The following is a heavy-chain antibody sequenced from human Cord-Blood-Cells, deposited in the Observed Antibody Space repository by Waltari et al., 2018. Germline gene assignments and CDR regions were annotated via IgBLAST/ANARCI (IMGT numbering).Heavy chain of an antibody. V-gene: IGHV4-34*01. J-gene: IGHJ4*02. D-gene: IGHD2-2*01. CDR2: INHSGST. CDR1: GGSFSGYY. Sequence: QVQLQQWGAGLLKPSETLSLTCAVYGGSFSGYYWSWIRQPPGRGLEWVGEINHSGSTNYIPSLKSRVTISVDTSKNQFSLKLSSVTAADTAVYYCARGVGYCSSTSCPYFDYWGQGTLVTVSS. CDR3: ARGVGYCSSTSCPYFDY.